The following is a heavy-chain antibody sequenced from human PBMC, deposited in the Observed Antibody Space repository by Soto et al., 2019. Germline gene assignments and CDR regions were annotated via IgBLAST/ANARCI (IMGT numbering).Heavy chain of an antibody. CDR3: ARAGGYCSSTSCRTRNYYYYFMEV. CDR1: GYTFTGYY. CDR2: INPNSGGT. Sequence: ASVKVSCKASGYTFTGYYMHWVRQAPGQGLEWMGWINPNSGGTNYAQKFQGWVTMTRDTSISTAYMELSRLRSDDTAVYYCARAGGYCSSTSCRTRNYYYYFMEVWGKGTTVTVSS. V-gene: IGHV1-2*04. J-gene: IGHJ6*03. D-gene: IGHD2-2*01.